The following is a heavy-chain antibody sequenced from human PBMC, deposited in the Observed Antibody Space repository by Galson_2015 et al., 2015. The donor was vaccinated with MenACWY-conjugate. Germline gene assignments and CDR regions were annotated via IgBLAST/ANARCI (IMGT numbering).Heavy chain of an antibody. CDR3: ARGVYDILTGYHSFDY. J-gene: IGHJ4*02. D-gene: IGHD3-9*01. Sequence: SLRLSCAASGFTFSSYSMNWVRQAPGKGLEWVSYISSSSSTIYYADSVKGRFTISRDNAKNSLYLQMNSLRDEDTAVYYCARGVYDILTGYHSFDYWGQGTLVTVSS. V-gene: IGHV3-48*02. CDR2: ISSSSSTI. CDR1: GFTFSSYS.